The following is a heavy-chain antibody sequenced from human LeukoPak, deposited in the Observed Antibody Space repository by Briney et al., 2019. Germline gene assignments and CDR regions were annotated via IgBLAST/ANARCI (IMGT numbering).Heavy chain of an antibody. J-gene: IGHJ4*02. CDR2: IYYSGST. CDR3: ARLYYYDSSGPPL. Sequence: SETLSLTCTVSDGSISSTNYYWGWIRQPPGKGLEWIGSIYYSGSTYYNPSLKSRVTMSADTSKNQFSLTLTSVTAADTAMYYCARLYYYDSSGPPLWGQGTVVTVSS. CDR1: DGSISSTNYY. V-gene: IGHV4-39*01. D-gene: IGHD3-22*01.